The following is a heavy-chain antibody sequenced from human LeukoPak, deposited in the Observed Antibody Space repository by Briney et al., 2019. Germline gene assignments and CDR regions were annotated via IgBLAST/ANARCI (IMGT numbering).Heavy chain of an antibody. J-gene: IGHJ4*02. CDR3: ASSYSNSWYDY. V-gene: IGHV4-31*03. CDR2: IYYSGST. D-gene: IGHD6-13*01. Sequence: PSETLSLTCTVSGGSISSGGYYWSWIRQHPGTGLEWIGYIYYSGSTYYNPSLKSRVTISVDTSKNQLSLRLTSVTAADTAVYYCASSYSNSWYDYWGQGTLVTVSS. CDR1: GGSISSGGYY.